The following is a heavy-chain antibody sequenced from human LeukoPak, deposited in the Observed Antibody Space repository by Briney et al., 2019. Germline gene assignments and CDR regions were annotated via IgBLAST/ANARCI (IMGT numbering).Heavy chain of an antibody. J-gene: IGHJ3*02. D-gene: IGHD1-26*01. CDR2: INPSGGST. CDR1: GYTFTSYY. CDR3: ARVRSRSRSGSPSDAFDI. V-gene: IGHV1-46*01. Sequence: ASVSVSCKASGYTFTSYYMHWVRQAPGQGLEWMGVINPSGGSTSYAQKFQGRVTMTRDTSTSTVYMELSSLRSEDTAVYYCARVRSRSRSGSPSDAFDIWGQGTMVTVSS.